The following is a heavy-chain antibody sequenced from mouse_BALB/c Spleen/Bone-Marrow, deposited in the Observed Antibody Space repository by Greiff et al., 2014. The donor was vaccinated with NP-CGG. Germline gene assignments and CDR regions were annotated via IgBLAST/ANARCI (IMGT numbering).Heavy chain of an antibody. CDR2: IDTANGNT. V-gene: IGHV14-3*02. CDR1: GFNIKDTY. D-gene: IGHD2-1*01. Sequence: VQLQQSGAELVKPGASVKLSCTASGFNIKDTYMHWVKQRPEQGLEWIGRIDTANGNTKYDPKFQGKATITADTSSNTAYLQLSSLTSEDTAVYYCSRYGNGLMDYWGQGTSVTVSS. CDR3: SRYGNGLMDY. J-gene: IGHJ4*01.